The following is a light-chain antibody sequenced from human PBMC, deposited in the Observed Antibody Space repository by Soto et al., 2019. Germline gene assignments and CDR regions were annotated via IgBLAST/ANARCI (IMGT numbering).Light chain of an antibody. Sequence: DIQMTQSPSSLSASVGDRVTISCRASQSINAFLTWYQQKPGEAPRLLIYGASNLQGGVPSRFSGSGSGTDFTLTISSLQPEDFARYYCQQSYSIPFSFGQGTKLEIK. CDR2: GAS. V-gene: IGKV1-39*01. CDR3: QQSYSIPFS. CDR1: QSINAF. J-gene: IGKJ2*03.